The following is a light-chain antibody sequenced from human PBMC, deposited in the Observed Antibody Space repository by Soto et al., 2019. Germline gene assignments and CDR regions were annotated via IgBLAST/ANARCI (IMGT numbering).Light chain of an antibody. J-gene: IGLJ3*02. CDR2: AVR. V-gene: IGLV2-14*01. CDR3: SAYTARSTLV. CDR1: MRDVGAYNL. Sequence: QSALTQPASVSGSAGQSITISCSGTMRDVGAYNLVSWYQQHPVTAPKLIIYAVRNRPSGISSRFSGSRSGNTASLTISGLQSEDEGEYYCSAYTARSTLVVGGGTKLTVL.